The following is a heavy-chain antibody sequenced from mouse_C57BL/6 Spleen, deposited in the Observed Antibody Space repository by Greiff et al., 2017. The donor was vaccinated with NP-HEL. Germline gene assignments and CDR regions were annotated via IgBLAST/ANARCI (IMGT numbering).Heavy chain of an antibody. D-gene: IGHD2-3*01. CDR1: GYAFSSYW. J-gene: IGHJ2*01. CDR2: IYPGDGDT. V-gene: IGHV1-80*01. CDR3: AREGGYDGYFGH. Sequence: VQLVESGAELVKPGASVKISCKASGYAFSSYWMNWVKQRPGKGLEWIGQIYPGDGDTNYNGKFKGKATLTADKSSSTAYMQLSSLTSEDSAVYFCAREGGYDGYFGHWGQGTTLTVSS.